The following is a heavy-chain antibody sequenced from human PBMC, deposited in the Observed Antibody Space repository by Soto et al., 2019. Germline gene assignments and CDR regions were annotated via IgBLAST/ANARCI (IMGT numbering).Heavy chain of an antibody. CDR1: GFTFSTYE. Sequence: GGSLRLFCTASGFTFSTYEMKWARQAPGKGLEWLSEISSGGSTIFYADSVKGRFTISRDNAKNSLYLQMNSLRVEDTAVYYCAGKGHYNWFDPWGQGTLVTVSS. CDR2: ISSGGSTI. V-gene: IGHV3-48*03. CDR3: AGKGHYNWFDP. J-gene: IGHJ5*02.